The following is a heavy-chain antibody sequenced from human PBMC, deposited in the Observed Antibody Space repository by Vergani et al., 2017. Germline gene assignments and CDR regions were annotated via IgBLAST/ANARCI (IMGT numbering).Heavy chain of an antibody. CDR3: ARGWYQLPNFDY. Sequence: EVQLVESGGVVVQTGGSLRLSCAASGFTFDDYTMHWVRQAPGKGLEWVSLISWDGGSTYYADSVKGRFTISRDNSKNSLYLQMNSLRTEDTALYYCARGWYQLPNFDYWGQGTLVTVSS. CDR2: ISWDGGST. J-gene: IGHJ4*02. V-gene: IGHV3-43*01. D-gene: IGHD2-2*01. CDR1: GFTFDDYT.